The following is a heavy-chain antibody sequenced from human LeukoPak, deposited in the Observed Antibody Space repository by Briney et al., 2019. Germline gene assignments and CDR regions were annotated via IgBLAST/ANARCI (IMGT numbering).Heavy chain of an antibody. CDR3: ARELPYED. D-gene: IGHD5-12*01. CDR1: GGSFSGYY. V-gene: IGHV4-34*01. J-gene: IGHJ4*02. CDR2: INHSGST. Sequence: KPSETLSLTCAVYGGSFSGYYWSWIRQPPGKGLEWIGEINHSGSTNYNPSLKSRVTISVDTSKNQFSLKLSSVTAADTAVYYCARELPYEDWGQGTLVTASS.